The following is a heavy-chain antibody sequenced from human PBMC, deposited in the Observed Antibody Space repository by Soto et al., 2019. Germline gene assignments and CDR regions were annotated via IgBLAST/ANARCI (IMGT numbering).Heavy chain of an antibody. CDR2: INPSGGST. V-gene: IGHV1-46*01. J-gene: IGHJ5*02. D-gene: IGHD2-15*01. CDR1: GYTFSSQY. Sequence: ASVKLSCKASGYTFSSQYMNWVRQAPGQGLEWMGIINPSGGSTSSAQKFQGRLTLTRDISTSTFYMELSSLRSEDTAVYYCARDGDCSGGSCSTNYWFDPWGQGTLVTVSS. CDR3: ARDGDCSGGSCSTNYWFDP.